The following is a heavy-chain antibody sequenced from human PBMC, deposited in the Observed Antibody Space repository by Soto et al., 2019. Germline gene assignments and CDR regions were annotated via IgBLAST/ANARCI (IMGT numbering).Heavy chain of an antibody. V-gene: IGHV3-33*01. Sequence: QVQLVESGGGVVQPGRSLRLSCAASGFNFSSYVMHWVRQAPGKGLEWVAVIWYDGGNKYYADSVKGRFTISRDNSKNTLYLQMNSRRAEDTAVYYCARDRQWLPCDGLRSSYYFDYWGQGTLGTVSS. CDR1: GFNFSSYV. CDR3: ARDRQWLPCDGLRSSYYFDY. D-gene: IGHD6-19*01. CDR2: IWYDGGNK. J-gene: IGHJ4*02.